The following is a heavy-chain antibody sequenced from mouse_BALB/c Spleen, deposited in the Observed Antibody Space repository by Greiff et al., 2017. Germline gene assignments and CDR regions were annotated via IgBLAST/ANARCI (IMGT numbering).Heavy chain of an antibody. CDR3: ARFITTVVATRGFAY. J-gene: IGHJ3*01. CDR2: INSNGGST. V-gene: IGHV5-6-3*01. CDR1: GFTFSSYG. D-gene: IGHD1-1*01. Sequence: EVMLVESGGGLVQPGGSLKLSCAASGFTFSSYGMSWVRQTPDKRLELVATINSNGGSTYYPDSVKGRFTISRDNAKNTLYLQMSSLKSEDTAMYYCARFITTVVATRGFAYWGQGTLVTVSA.